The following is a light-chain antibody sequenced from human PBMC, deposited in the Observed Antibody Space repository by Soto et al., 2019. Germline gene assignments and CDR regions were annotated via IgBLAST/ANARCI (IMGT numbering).Light chain of an antibody. CDR1: QSVSSW. J-gene: IGKJ2*01. V-gene: IGKV1-5*01. CDR3: QQYNSYPNT. Sequence: IQMTQSPSTLSASVGDRVTITCRASQSVSSWLAWYQQKPGKAPKLLIYDASNLESRVPSTFGGSGSGTEFTLTISSLQPDDVATYFCQQYNSYPNTFGQGTKVDIK. CDR2: DAS.